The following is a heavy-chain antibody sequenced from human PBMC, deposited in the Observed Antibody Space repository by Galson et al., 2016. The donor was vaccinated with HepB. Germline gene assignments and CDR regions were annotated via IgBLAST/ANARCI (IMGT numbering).Heavy chain of an antibody. D-gene: IGHD6-13*01. CDR2: IRDSGVVT. J-gene: IGHJ6*02. CDR1: GFVFSRYA. V-gene: IGHV3-23*01. CDR3: AKRGAAADTLPHYYALDF. Sequence: SLRLSCAASGFVFSRYAMTWVRQAPGKGLEWVAAIRDSGVVTYYADPVKGRFTISRDNHKNTLYLQMNSLRAEDTAVYYCAKRGAAADTLPHYYALDFWGQGTTVTVSS.